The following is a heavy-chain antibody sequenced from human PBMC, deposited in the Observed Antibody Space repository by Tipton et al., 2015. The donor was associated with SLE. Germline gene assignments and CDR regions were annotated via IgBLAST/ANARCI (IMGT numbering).Heavy chain of an antibody. CDR2: ISSSGSTI. Sequence: QLVQSGGGLVQPGGSLRLSCAASGFTFSSYEMNWVRQAPGKGLEWVSYISSSGSTIYYADSVKGRFTISRDNAKNSLYLQMNSLRAEDTAVYYCARDPAVDSGDAFDIWGQGTMVTVSS. CDR3: ARDPAVDSGDAFDI. D-gene: IGHD3/OR15-3a*01. J-gene: IGHJ3*02. CDR1: GFTFSSYE. V-gene: IGHV3-48*03.